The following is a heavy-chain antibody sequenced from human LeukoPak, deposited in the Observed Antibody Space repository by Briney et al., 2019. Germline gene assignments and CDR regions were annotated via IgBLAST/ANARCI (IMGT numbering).Heavy chain of an antibody. V-gene: IGHV3-7*01. Sequence: GGSLRLSCAASGFSFSSYSMNWVRQAPGKGLEWVANIKQDGSEKYYVDSVKGRFTISRDNAKNSLYLQMNSLRAEDTAVYYCARGGSGSHWGQGTLVTVSS. CDR2: IKQDGSEK. CDR1: GFSFSSYS. J-gene: IGHJ4*02. CDR3: ARGGSGSH. D-gene: IGHD3-10*01.